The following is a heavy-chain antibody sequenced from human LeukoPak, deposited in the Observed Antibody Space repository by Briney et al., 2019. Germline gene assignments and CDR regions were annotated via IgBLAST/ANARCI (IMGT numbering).Heavy chain of an antibody. D-gene: IGHD6-19*01. CDR2: INHSGST. V-gene: IGHV4-34*01. Sequence: SETLSLTCAVHGGSFSGYYWSWIRQPPGKGLEWIGEINHSGSTNYNPSLKSRVTISVDTSKNQFSLKLSSVTAADTAVYYCARIGIAVAGRVYWGQGTLVTVSS. J-gene: IGHJ4*02. CDR3: ARIGIAVAGRVY. CDR1: GGSFSGYY.